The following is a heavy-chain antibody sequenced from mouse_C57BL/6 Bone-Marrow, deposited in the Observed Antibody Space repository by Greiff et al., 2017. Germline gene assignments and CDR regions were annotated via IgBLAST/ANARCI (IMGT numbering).Heavy chain of an antibody. CDR1: GYSFTDYN. CDR2: ITPNNGTT. D-gene: IGHD1-1*01. J-gene: IGHJ2*01. Sequence: EVKLVESGPELVKPGASVKISCKASGYSFTDYNMNWVKQSNGKSLEWLGVITPNNGTTRYNQKFKGKATLTVDQSSSTAYKQLNSLTSEDSAVYYCTRYSGSSPYDFDYGGQGTTLTVSS. CDR3: TRYSGSSPYDFDY. V-gene: IGHV1-39*01.